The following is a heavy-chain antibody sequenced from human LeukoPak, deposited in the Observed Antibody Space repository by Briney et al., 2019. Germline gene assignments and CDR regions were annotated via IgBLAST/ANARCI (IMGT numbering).Heavy chain of an antibody. D-gene: IGHD3-22*01. V-gene: IGHV4-34*01. CDR2: INHSGST. J-gene: IGHJ4*02. CDR3: ASSPWLARALDY. CDR1: GGSFSGCY. Sequence: SETLSLTCAVYGGSFSGCYWSWIRQPSGKGLEWIGEINHSGSTNYNPSLKSQVTISVDTSKNQFSLKLSSVTAADTAVYYCASSPWLARALDYWGQGTLVTVSS.